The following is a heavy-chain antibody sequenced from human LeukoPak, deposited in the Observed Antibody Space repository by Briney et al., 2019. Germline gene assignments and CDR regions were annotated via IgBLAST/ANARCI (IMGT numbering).Heavy chain of an antibody. D-gene: IGHD6-6*01. J-gene: IGHJ4*02. Sequence: ASVKVSCKASGYTFTSYDINWVRQATGQGLEWMGWISAYNGNTNYAQKLQGRVTMTTDTSTSTAYMELRSLRSDDTAVYYCARDRGIAARRGQIDYWGQGTLVTVSS. CDR1: GYTFTSYD. V-gene: IGHV1-18*01. CDR3: ARDRGIAARRGQIDY. CDR2: ISAYNGNT.